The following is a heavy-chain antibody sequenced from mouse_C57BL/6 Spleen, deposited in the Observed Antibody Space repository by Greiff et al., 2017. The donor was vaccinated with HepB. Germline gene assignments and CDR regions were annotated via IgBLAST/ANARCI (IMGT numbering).Heavy chain of an antibody. D-gene: IGHD4-1*01. CDR1: GYTFTDYE. J-gene: IGHJ3*01. CDR3: SNWDGIAY. V-gene: IGHV1-15*01. CDR2: IDPETGGT. Sequence: VQLQQSGAELVRPGASVTLSCKASGYTFTDYEMHWVKQTPVHGLEWIGAIDPETGGTAYNQKFKGKAILTADKSSSTAYMELRSLTSEDSAVYYCSNWDGIAYWGQGTLVTVSA.